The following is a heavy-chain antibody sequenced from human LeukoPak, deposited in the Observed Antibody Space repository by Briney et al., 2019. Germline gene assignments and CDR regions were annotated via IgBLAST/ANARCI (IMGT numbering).Heavy chain of an antibody. CDR2: IYYSGST. CDR1: GGSISSYY. D-gene: IGHD3-16*01. Sequence: SSETLSLTCTVSGGSISSYYWSWIRQPPGKGLEWIGYIYYSGSTNYNPSLKSRVTISVDTSKNQFSLKLSSVTAADTAVYYCATYVPGPYNWFDPWGQGTLVTISS. CDR3: ATYVPGPYNWFDP. J-gene: IGHJ5*02. V-gene: IGHV4-59*01.